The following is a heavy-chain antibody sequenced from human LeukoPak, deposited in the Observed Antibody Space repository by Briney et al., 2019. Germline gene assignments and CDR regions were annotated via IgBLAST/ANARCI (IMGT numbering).Heavy chain of an antibody. CDR1: GGSISGYY. CDR3: ARATYFDSSAYLFDY. Sequence: SETLSLTCTVSGGSISGYYWSWIRQPPGKGLEWVGYIDSSGGTNYNPSLKSRVTISVDTSKNQFSLELTSVTAADTAVYYCARATYFDSSAYLFDYWGQGTLVTVSS. J-gene: IGHJ4*02. D-gene: IGHD3-22*01. V-gene: IGHV4-59*01. CDR2: IDSSGGT.